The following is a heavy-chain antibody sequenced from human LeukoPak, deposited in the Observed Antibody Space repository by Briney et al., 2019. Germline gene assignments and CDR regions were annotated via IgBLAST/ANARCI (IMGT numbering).Heavy chain of an antibody. Sequence: ASVKVSCKASGYTFTSYGISWVRQAPGQGLEWMGWISAYNGNTNYAQKLQGRVTMTTDTSTSTAYMELRSLRSDDTAVYYCARGNYYDSGGYRGAFDIWGQGTMVTVSS. J-gene: IGHJ3*02. D-gene: IGHD3-22*01. V-gene: IGHV1-18*01. CDR2: ISAYNGNT. CDR3: ARGNYYDSGGYRGAFDI. CDR1: GYTFTSYG.